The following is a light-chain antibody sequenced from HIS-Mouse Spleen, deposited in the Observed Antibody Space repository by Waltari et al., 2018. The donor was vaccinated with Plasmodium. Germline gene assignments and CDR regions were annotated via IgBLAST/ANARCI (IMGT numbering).Light chain of an antibody. V-gene: IGLV2-14*03. Sequence: QSALTQPASVSGSPVQSLPISCTGTSSHVGGYHYVSWYQQHPGKAPKRMIYDVSNRPSGVSNRFSGSKSGNTASLTISGLQAEDEADYYCSSYTSSSTLVFGGGTKLTVL. CDR1: SSHVGGYHY. J-gene: IGLJ2*01. CDR2: DVS. CDR3: SSYTSSSTLV.